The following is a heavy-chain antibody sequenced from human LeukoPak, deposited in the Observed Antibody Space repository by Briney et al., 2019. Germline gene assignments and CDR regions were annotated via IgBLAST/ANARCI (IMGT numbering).Heavy chain of an antibody. Sequence: GGSLRLSCAASGFTVSSTYMSWVRQAPGKGLEWVSAISGSGGSTYYADSVKGRFTISRDNSKNTLYLQMNSLRAEDTAVYYCAKSTHMVRGVISFFDYWGQGTLVTVSS. V-gene: IGHV3-23*01. CDR1: GFTVSSTY. D-gene: IGHD3-10*01. CDR3: AKSTHMVRGVISFFDY. CDR2: ISGSGGST. J-gene: IGHJ4*02.